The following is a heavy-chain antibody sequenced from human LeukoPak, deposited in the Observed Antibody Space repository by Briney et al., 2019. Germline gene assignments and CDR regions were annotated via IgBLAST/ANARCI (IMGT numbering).Heavy chain of an antibody. CDR2: INPNSGGT. CDR1: GYTFTGYY. V-gene: IGHV1-2*02. J-gene: IGHJ5*02. D-gene: IGHD2-8*02. CDR3: ARVSDYWGSPKPFDP. Sequence: ASVKVSCKASGYTFTGYYMHWVRQAPGRGLEWMGWINPNSGGTNYAQKFQGRVTMTRDTSISTAYMELSRLRSDDTAVYYCARVSDYWGSPKPFDPWGQGTLVTVSS.